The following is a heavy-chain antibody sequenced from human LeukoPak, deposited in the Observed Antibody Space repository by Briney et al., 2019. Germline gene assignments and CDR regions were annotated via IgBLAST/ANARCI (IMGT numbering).Heavy chain of an antibody. J-gene: IGHJ4*02. CDR2: ISYDGSNK. Sequence: PGGSLRLSCAASGFTFSSYAMHWVRQAPGKGLEWVAVISYDGSNKYYADSVKGRFTISRDNAKNSLYLQMNSLRAEDTAVYYCARSSYSSSWYPSPPAYFDYWGQGTLVTVSS. CDR1: GFTFSSYA. D-gene: IGHD6-13*01. CDR3: ARSSYSSSWYPSPPAYFDY. V-gene: IGHV3-30-3*01.